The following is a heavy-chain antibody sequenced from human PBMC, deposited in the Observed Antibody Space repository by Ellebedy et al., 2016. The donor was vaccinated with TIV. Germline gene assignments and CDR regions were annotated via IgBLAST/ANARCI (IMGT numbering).Heavy chain of an antibody. V-gene: IGHV5-51*01. Sequence: PGGSLRLSCHVSGYIFTNYWIGWVRQRPGEGLEWMGITYPGDSDTRYSPSFQCQVTVSADKSISTAYLQWSSLKASDTAMYYCARHLEILDYYYGMDVWGQGTTVTVSS. CDR3: ARHLEILDYYYGMDV. CDR1: GYIFTNYW. CDR2: TYPGDSDT. D-gene: IGHD1-1*01. J-gene: IGHJ6*02.